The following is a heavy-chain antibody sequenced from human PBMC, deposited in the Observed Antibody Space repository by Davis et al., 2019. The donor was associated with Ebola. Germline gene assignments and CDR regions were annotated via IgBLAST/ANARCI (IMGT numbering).Heavy chain of an antibody. D-gene: IGHD3-22*01. CDR1: GYTFTSYG. J-gene: IGHJ6*04. V-gene: IGHV1-46*01. CDR2: INPSGGST. CDR3: AREVVVVITTQYYYYGMDV. Sequence: ASVKVSCKAFGYTFTSYGITWVRQAPGQGLEWMGIINPSGGSTSYAQKFQGRVTMTRDTATSTVYMELSSLRSEDTAVYYCAREVVVVITTQYYYYGMDVWGKGTTVTVSS.